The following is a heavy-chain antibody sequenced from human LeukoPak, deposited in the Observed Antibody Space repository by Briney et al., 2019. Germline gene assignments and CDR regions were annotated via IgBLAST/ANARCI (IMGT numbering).Heavy chain of an antibody. D-gene: IGHD6-13*01. J-gene: IGHJ4*02. CDR3: ARGGFRAAAGTALWY. V-gene: IGHV4-39*07. CDR2: INHGGST. Sequence: SETLSLTCTVSGGSIRSSYYYWGWIRQPPGKGLEWIGEINHGGSTNYNPSLKSRVTISIDTSKNQFSLKLNSVTAADTAVYFCARGGFRAAAGTALWYWGQGTLVTVSS. CDR1: GGSIRSSYYY.